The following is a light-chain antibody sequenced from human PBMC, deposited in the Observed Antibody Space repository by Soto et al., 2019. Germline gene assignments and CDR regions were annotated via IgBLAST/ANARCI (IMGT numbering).Light chain of an antibody. CDR1: SSDIGAYDY. Sequence: QSVLTHPASLSWSPGQSITISCTGTSSDIGAYDYVSWFQQHPGKAPKLMISEVNNRPSGVSNRFSGSKSGNTAYLTISGLQVEDQAEHFCFSFTTTSTNVFGTGTKVTVL. J-gene: IGLJ1*01. V-gene: IGLV2-14*01. CDR2: EVN. CDR3: FSFTTTSTNV.